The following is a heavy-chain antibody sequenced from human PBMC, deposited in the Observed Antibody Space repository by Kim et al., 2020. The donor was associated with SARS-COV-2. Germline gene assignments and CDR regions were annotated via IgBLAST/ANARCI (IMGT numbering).Heavy chain of an antibody. CDR3: ARGGLIAVALRDAFDI. CDR2: INHSGST. D-gene: IGHD6-19*01. J-gene: IGHJ3*02. CDR1: GGSFSGYY. V-gene: IGHV4-34*01. Sequence: SETLSLTCAVYGGSFSGYYWSWIRQPPGKGLEWIGEINHSGSTNYNPSLKSRVTISVDTSKNQFSLKLSSVTAADTAVYYCARGGLIAVALRDAFDIWGQGTMVTVSS.